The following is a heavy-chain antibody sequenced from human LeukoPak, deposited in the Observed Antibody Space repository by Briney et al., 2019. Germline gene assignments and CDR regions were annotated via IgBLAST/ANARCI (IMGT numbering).Heavy chain of an antibody. Sequence: GESLKISCKGSGYSFTSYWIGWVRQMPGKGLEWMGIIYPGDSDTRYSPSFQSQVTISADKSISTAYLQWSSLKASDTATYYCARLMWDIVVVPAASPDPAGYGMDVWGQGTTVTVSS. D-gene: IGHD2-2*01. V-gene: IGHV5-51*01. CDR1: GYSFTSYW. CDR2: IYPGDSDT. CDR3: ARLMWDIVVVPAASPDPAGYGMDV. J-gene: IGHJ6*02.